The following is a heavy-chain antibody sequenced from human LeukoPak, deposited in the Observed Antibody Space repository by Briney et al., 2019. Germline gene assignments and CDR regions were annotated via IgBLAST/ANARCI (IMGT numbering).Heavy chain of an antibody. CDR3: AKDPGTEYDFWSGYAGYFDY. CDR1: GFTSSSYA. CDR2: ISGSGGST. Sequence: PGASLRLSCAASGFTSSSYAMSWVRQAPGKGLEWVSAISGSGGSTYYADSVKGRFTISRDNSKNTLYLQMNSLRAEDTAVYYCAKDPGTEYDFWSGYAGYFDYWGQGTLVTVSS. J-gene: IGHJ4*02. D-gene: IGHD3-3*01. V-gene: IGHV3-23*01.